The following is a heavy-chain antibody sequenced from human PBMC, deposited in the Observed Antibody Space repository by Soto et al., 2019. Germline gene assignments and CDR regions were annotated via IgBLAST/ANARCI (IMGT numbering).Heavy chain of an antibody. D-gene: IGHD2-15*01. J-gene: IGHJ3*01. CDR2: ISGSGSST. CDR1: GFTFSNYA. V-gene: IGHV3-23*01. Sequence: EVQLLESGGGLVQPGGSLRLSCAASGFTFSNYAMNWVRQAPGKGLEWVSVISGSGSSTYYADSVKGRFSISRDPLKNTLYLRLSSLRADDTAVYYFARRSPSWAFDLWGQGTMVSVSS. CDR3: ARRSPSWAFDL.